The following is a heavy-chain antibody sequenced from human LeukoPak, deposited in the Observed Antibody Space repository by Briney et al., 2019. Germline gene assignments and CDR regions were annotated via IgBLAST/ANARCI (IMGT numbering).Heavy chain of an antibody. Sequence: GASVTVSCKASGGTFSSYAISWVRQAPGQGLEWMGGFIPIFGTANYAQNFQGRVMITADESTSTAYMELSSLRSEDTAVYYCARSPPGLIYMDVWGKGTTVSVSS. D-gene: IGHD2-8*01. J-gene: IGHJ6*03. CDR1: GGTFSSYA. CDR2: FIPIFGTA. V-gene: IGHV1-69*13. CDR3: ARSPPGLIYMDV.